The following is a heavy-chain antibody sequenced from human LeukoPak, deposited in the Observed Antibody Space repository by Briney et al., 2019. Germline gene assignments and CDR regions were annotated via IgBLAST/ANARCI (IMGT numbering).Heavy chain of an antibody. Sequence: ASVKVSCKASGFTFTGFYMHWVRQAPGQGLEWMGWINPNSGGTNYAQKFQGRVTMTRDTSINTAYMELSRLRSDDTAVYYCARGGSSRSSEYYYGMDVWGQGTTVTVSS. V-gene: IGHV1-2*02. D-gene: IGHD6-6*01. J-gene: IGHJ6*02. CDR2: INPNSGGT. CDR1: GFTFTGFY. CDR3: ARGGSSRSSEYYYGMDV.